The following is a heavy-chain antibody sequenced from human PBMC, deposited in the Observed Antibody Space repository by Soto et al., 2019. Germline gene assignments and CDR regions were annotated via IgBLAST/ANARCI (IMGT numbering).Heavy chain of an antibody. D-gene: IGHD6-19*01. Sequence: VSCKASGFSFTGYYIHWLRQAPGQGLEWMGWINAHSGGTEYAQKLQGRVTMTTDTSTSTAYMELRSLRSDDTAVYYCARDRSIAVGLTPGDYWGQGTLVTVSS. J-gene: IGHJ4*02. CDR1: GFSFTGYY. CDR2: INAHSGGT. CDR3: ARDRSIAVGLTPGDY. V-gene: IGHV1-18*04.